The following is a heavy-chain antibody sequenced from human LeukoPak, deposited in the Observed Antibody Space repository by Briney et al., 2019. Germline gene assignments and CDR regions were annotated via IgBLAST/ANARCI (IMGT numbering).Heavy chain of an antibody. Sequence: SETLSLTCSVSGGSIGTDSYYGGWVRQPPGKGLEWIGSMYYGGTTYFNPSLKSRVTLSVDTSKNDFSLRLSSVAAADSAVYFCATGKYSGYYDYWGQGTLVTVSS. J-gene: IGHJ4*02. CDR3: ATGKYSGYYDY. D-gene: IGHD5-12*01. CDR2: MYYGGTT. V-gene: IGHV4-39*02. CDR1: GGSIGTDSYY.